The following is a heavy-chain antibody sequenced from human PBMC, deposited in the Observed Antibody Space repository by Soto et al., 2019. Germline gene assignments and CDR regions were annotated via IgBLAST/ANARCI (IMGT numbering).Heavy chain of an antibody. CDR3: AKDLYSSSWYKVYYYYGMDV. Sequence: PGGSLRLSCAASGFTFDDYTMHWVRQAPGKGLEWVSLISWDGGSTYYADSVKGRFTISRDNSKNSLYLQMNSLRTEDTALYYCAKDLYSSSWYKVYYYYGMDVCGQGTTVTVSS. V-gene: IGHV3-43*01. D-gene: IGHD6-13*01. CDR1: GFTFDDYT. J-gene: IGHJ6*02. CDR2: ISWDGGST.